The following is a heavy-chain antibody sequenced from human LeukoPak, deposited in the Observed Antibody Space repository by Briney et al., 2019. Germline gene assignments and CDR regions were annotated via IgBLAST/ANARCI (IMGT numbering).Heavy chain of an antibody. CDR1: GDSISSGSYY. Sequence: SETLSLTCTVSGDSISSGSYYWSWIRQPAGEGLEWIGRIYSSGRTHYNPSLKSRVTISVDTSKNQFSLKLSPVTAADTAVYYCARDRYYYDSSGYSNWFDPWGQGTLVTVSS. CDR3: ARDRYYYDSSGYSNWFDP. CDR2: IYSSGRT. V-gene: IGHV4-61*02. J-gene: IGHJ5*02. D-gene: IGHD3-22*01.